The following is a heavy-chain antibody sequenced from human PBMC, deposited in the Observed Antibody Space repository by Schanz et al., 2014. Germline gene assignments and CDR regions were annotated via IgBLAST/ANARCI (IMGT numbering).Heavy chain of an antibody. D-gene: IGHD5-18*01. Sequence: VQLVESGGGLVKPGGSLRLSCAASGFTLSTNVVHWVRQAPGKGLVWVSRISRDGWTTTYADSVRGRFTISRDNAENTLSLQMNSLGAEDTAVYYCARGGADSAMAHEYWGRGTLVTVSS. J-gene: IGHJ4*02. CDR2: ISRDGWTT. CDR1: GFTLSTNV. CDR3: ARGGADSAMAHEY. V-gene: IGHV3-74*02.